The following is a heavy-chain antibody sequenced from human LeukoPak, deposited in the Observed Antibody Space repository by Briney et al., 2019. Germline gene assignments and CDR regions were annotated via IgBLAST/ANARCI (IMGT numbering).Heavy chain of an antibody. CDR2: IYYSGST. D-gene: IGHD3-3*01. J-gene: IGHJ5*02. CDR3: ARSPSPTIFGERWFGP. Sequence: SETLSLTCTVSGGSISDYYWSWIRQPPGKGLEWIGYIYYSGSTNYNPSLKSRVTISVDTSKNQFSLKLSSVTAADTAVYYCARSPSPTIFGERWFGPWGQGTLVTVSS. V-gene: IGHV4-59*01. CDR1: GGSISDYY.